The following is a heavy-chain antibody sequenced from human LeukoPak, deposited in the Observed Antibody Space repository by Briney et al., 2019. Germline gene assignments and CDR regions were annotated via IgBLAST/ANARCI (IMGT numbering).Heavy chain of an antibody. CDR1: GYTFTGYY. J-gene: IGHJ5*02. D-gene: IGHD3-3*01. CDR3: ARDPPGMDYDFWSGYWNWFDP. Sequence: ASVKVSCKASGYTFTGYYMHWVRQAPGQGLEWRGWINPNSGGTNYAQKFQGRVTMTRDTSISTAYMELSRLRSDDTAVYYCARDPPGMDYDFWSGYWNWFDPRGQGTLVTVSS. V-gene: IGHV1-2*02. CDR2: INPNSGGT.